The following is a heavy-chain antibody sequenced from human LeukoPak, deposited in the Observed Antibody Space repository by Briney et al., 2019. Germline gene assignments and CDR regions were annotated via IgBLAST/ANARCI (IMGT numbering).Heavy chain of an antibody. CDR2: INTNTGNP. D-gene: IGHD6-13*01. CDR3: AREGIAAAGTPGGYYYGMDV. Sequence: GASVKVSCKVSGYTLTELSMHWVRQAPGQGLEWMGWINTNTGNPTYAQGFTGRFVFSLDTSVSTAYLQISSLKAEDTAEYYCAREGIAAAGTPGGYYYGMDVWGQGTTVTVSS. J-gene: IGHJ6*02. V-gene: IGHV7-4-1*02. CDR1: GYTLTELS.